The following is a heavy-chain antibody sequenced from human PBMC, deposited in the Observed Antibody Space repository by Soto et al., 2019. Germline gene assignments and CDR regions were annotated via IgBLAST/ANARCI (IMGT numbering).Heavy chain of an antibody. D-gene: IGHD1-20*01. V-gene: IGHV1-69*12. CDR2: IIPIFGTA. CDR3: ASRITGSPNYYYDMDV. J-gene: IGHJ6*02. Sequence: QAQLVQSGAEVKKPGSSVKVSCKASGGTFSSYAINWVRQAPGQGLEWMGGIIPIFGTADYAQKFQGRVTITADESTSTAYMELSSLRSEDTAVYYCASRITGSPNYYYDMDVWGQGTTVTVSS. CDR1: GGTFSSYA.